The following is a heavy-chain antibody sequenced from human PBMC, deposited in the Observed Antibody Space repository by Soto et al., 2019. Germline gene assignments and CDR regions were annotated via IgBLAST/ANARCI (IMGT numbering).Heavy chain of an antibody. J-gene: IGHJ4*02. CDR3: ARGDSSGWYFIHY. CDR1: GYTFTGYY. D-gene: IGHD6-19*01. V-gene: IGHV1-2*04. Sequence: ASVKVSCKASGYTFTGYYMHWVRQAPGQGLEWMGWINPNSGGTNYAQKFQGWVTMTRDTSISTAYMELSRLRSDDTAVYYCARGDSSGWYFIHYWGQGTLVTVSS. CDR2: INPNSGGT.